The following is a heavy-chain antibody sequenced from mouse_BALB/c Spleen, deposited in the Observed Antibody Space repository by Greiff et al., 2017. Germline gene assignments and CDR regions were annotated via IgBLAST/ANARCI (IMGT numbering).Heavy chain of an antibody. CDR3: ARSPYYYGSPWFAY. J-gene: IGHJ3*01. CDR1: GDSITSGY. Sequence: EVKLVESGPSLVKPSQTLSLTCSVTGDSITSGYWNWIRKFPGNKLEYMGYISYSGSTYYNPSLKSRISITRDTSKNQYYLQLNSVTTEDTATYYCARSPYYYGSPWFAYWGQGTLVTVSA. V-gene: IGHV3-8*02. CDR2: ISYSGST. D-gene: IGHD1-1*01.